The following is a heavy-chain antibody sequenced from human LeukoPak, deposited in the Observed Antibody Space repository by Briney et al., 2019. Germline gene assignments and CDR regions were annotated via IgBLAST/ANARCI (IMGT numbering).Heavy chain of an antibody. D-gene: IGHD1-26*01. Sequence: GGSLRLSCAASGSTFSSYAMSWVRQAPGKGPEWVSGISGSGGSTYYADSVKGRFTISRDNSKNTLYLQMNSLRAEDTAVYYCAEDAVGATAYYFDCWGQGTLVTVSP. CDR3: AEDAVGATAYYFDC. J-gene: IGHJ4*02. V-gene: IGHV3-23*01. CDR1: GSTFSSYA. CDR2: ISGSGGST.